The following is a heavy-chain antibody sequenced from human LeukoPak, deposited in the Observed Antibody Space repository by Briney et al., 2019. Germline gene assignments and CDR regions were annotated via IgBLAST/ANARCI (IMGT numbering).Heavy chain of an antibody. J-gene: IGHJ4*02. D-gene: IGHD1-20*01. CDR1: GFTFTSYA. CDR2: ISGTSGST. CDR3: ARGLTGPADNWNGALIDY. V-gene: IGHV3-23*01. Sequence: PGGSLRLSCAASGFTFTSYAMNWVRQTPGKGLEWVSVISGTSGSTNYADSVKGRFTISRDNSKNTLYLQMNSLRAEDTAVYYCARGLTGPADNWNGALIDYWGQGTLVTVSS.